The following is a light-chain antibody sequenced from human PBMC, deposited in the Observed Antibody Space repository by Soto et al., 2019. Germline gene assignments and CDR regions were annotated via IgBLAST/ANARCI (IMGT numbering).Light chain of an antibody. CDR1: ASDVGGYNY. V-gene: IGLV2-14*01. CDR3: SSYTRSSTLYV. CDR2: EVS. Sequence: QSALTQPASVSGSPGQSIIISCTGTASDVGGYNYVSWYQQHPGKAPKLMIYEVSNRPSGVSHRFSGSKSGNTASLTISGLQAEDEADYYCSSYTRSSTLYVFGTGTKVTVL. J-gene: IGLJ1*01.